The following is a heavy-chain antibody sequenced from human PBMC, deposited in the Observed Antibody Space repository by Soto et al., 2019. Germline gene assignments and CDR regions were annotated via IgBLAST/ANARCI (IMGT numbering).Heavy chain of an antibody. V-gene: IGHV3-23*01. CDR3: AKDQSRSAPTTGNSNYAY. CDR1: GFTFSSYA. Sequence: GGSLRLSCAASGFTFSSYAMSWVRQAPGKGLEWVSAISGSGGSTYYADSVKGRFTISRDNSKNTLYLQMNSLRAEDTAVYYCAKDQSRSAPTTGNSNYAYWGQGTLVTGSS. CDR2: ISGSGGST. D-gene: IGHD1-1*01. J-gene: IGHJ4*02.